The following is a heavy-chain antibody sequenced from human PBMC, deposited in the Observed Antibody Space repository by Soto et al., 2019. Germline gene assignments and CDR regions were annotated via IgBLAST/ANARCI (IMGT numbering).Heavy chain of an antibody. CDR3: ARDVGVVVPAAITYYYYYGMDV. J-gene: IGHJ6*02. CDR2: IYTSGST. V-gene: IGHV4-4*07. D-gene: IGHD2-2*01. Sequence: PSETLSLGSTVSGRSVSSYYWSWIRQPAGKGLEWIGRIYTSGSTNYNPSLKSRVTMSVDTSKNQFSLKLSSVTAADTAVYYCARDVGVVVPAAITYYYYYGMDVWGQGTTVTVSS. CDR1: GRSVSSYY.